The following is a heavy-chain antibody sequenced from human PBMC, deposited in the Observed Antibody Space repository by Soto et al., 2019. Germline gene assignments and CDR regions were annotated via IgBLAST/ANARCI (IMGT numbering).Heavy chain of an antibody. Sequence: GGSLRLSCESSRFAFRSFSMQWVRQSPGRGLVRVSRINSEWRNAVYAGSVRDRFTISRENDNNALYLKMNSLRAADTAVYYCASQAKNQPFDDWGQGTLVTVS. CDR3: ASQAKNQPFDD. D-gene: IGHD2-2*01. CDR1: RFAFRSFS. V-gene: IGHV3-74*03. CDR2: INSEWRNA. J-gene: IGHJ4*02.